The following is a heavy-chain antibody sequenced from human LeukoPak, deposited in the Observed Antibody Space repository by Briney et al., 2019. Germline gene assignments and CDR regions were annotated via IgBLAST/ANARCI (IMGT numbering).Heavy chain of an antibody. CDR3: ARDFSGEWEQLTGWWFDP. CDR1: GYTFVTHW. D-gene: IGHD1-26*01. Sequence: ASVTVSCTASGYTFVTHWMHWVRQAPGQGLEWMGIINPSGDVRLYARKFQGRVTVTRDMSTRTVYMELSDLRPEDTAVYYCARDFSGEWEQLTGWWFDPWGQGTLVIVSS. CDR2: INPSGDVR. V-gene: IGHV1-46*01. J-gene: IGHJ5*02.